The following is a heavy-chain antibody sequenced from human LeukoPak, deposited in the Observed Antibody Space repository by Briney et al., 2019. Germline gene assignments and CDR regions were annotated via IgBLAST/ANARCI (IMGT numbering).Heavy chain of an antibody. CDR3: ARVFDSSGGYDY. D-gene: IGHD3-22*01. J-gene: IGHJ4*02. CDR1: GGSISSYY. CDR2: MYYSGST. V-gene: IGHV4-59*01. Sequence: PSETLSLTCTVSGGSISSYYWSWLRQPPGKGLEWIGYMYYSGSTNYNPSLKSRVTISVDTSKNQFSLMLSSVTAADTAVYYCARVFDSSGGYDYWGQGTLVTVSS.